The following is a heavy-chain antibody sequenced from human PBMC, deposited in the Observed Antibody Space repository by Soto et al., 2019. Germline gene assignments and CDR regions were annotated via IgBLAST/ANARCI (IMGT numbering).Heavy chain of an antibody. D-gene: IGHD2-21*01. CDR3: AKPLFLSYYYGMDV. V-gene: IGHV3-23*01. CDR1: GFTFSSYA. Sequence: PGGSLRLSCAASGFTFSSYAMIWVRQAPGKGLEWVSAISGSGGSTYYADSVKGRFTISRDNSKNTLYLQMNSLRAEDTAVYYCAKPLFLSYYYGMDVWGQGTTVTVSS. J-gene: IGHJ6*02. CDR2: ISGSGGST.